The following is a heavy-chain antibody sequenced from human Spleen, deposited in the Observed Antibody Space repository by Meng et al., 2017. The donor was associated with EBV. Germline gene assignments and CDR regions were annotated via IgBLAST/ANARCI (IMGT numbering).Heavy chain of an antibody. Sequence: LRRQESGSGLVEPSQTLSLTCAVAGVSITTGAYAWSWVLQPPGKGLEWIGHIYHSGSTYYNPSVKSRVIMSVDRSKNQFSLKLTSVTAADTAVYYCARSATGWFFYYDYWGQGTLVTVSS. V-gene: IGHV4-30-2*01. CDR2: IYHSGST. CDR3: ARSATGWFFYYDY. D-gene: IGHD2-15*01. J-gene: IGHJ4*02. CDR1: GVSITTGAYA.